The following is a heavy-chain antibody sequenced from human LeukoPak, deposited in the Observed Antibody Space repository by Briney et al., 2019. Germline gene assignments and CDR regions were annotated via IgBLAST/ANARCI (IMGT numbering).Heavy chain of an antibody. CDR2: INSDGSGT. J-gene: IGHJ3*02. Sequence: PGGSLRLSCAASGFTFNSYWMHWVRQAPGKGLVWVSRINSDGSGTSDADFVKGRFTISRDNSKNTLYLQMNSLRAEDTAMYYCARDRLTNDAFDIWGQGTMVTVCS. CDR3: ARDRLTNDAFDI. V-gene: IGHV3-74*01. CDR1: GFTFNSYW. D-gene: IGHD2-8*01.